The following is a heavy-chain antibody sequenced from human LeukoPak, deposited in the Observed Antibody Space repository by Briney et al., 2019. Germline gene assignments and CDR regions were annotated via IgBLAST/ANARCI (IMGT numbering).Heavy chain of an antibody. J-gene: IGHJ4*02. CDR1: GYTFTGYY. D-gene: IGHD2-15*01. V-gene: IGHV1-2*02. Sequence: GASVKVSCKASGYTFTGYYMHWVRQAPGQRLEWMGWINPNSGDTKYAQRFQGRVTMTRDTSINTAYLELSRLASDDTAVYYCARDKYCCGGTCYYLLFDYWGQGTLVTVSS. CDR3: ARDKYCCGGTCYYLLFDY. CDR2: INPNSGDT.